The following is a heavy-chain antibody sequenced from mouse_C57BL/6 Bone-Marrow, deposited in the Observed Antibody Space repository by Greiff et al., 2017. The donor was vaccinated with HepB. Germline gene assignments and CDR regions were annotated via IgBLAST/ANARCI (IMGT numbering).Heavy chain of an antibody. V-gene: IGHV1-82*01. CDR3: ARDYYGSSLVAY. Sequence: QVQLQQSGPELVKPGASVKISCKASGYAFSSSWMNWVKQRPGKGLEWIGRIYPGDGDTNYNGKFKGKATLTADKSSSTAYMQLSSLTSEDSAVYFCARDYYGSSLVAYWGQGTLVTVSA. J-gene: IGHJ3*01. CDR1: GYAFSSSW. D-gene: IGHD1-1*01. CDR2: IYPGDGDT.